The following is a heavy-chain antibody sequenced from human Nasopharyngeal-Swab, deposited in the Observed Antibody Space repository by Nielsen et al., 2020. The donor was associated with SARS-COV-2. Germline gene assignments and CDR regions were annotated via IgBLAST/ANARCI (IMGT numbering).Heavy chain of an antibody. CDR2: INSDGSST. CDR3: ARDPQDIVVVVANYYYGMDV. Sequence: WIRQPPGKGLVWVSRINSDGSSTNYADSVKGRFTISRDNAKNTLYLQMNSLRAEDTAVYYCARDPQDIVVVVANYYYGMDVWGQGTTVTVSS. V-gene: IGHV3-74*01. J-gene: IGHJ6*02. D-gene: IGHD2-15*01.